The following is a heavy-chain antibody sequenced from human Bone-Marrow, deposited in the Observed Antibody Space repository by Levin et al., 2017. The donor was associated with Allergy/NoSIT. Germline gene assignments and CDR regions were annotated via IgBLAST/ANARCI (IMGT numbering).Heavy chain of an antibody. J-gene: IGHJ4*02. CDR2: VSHDGTNK. Sequence: LSLTCAASGFSFSTYAMHWVRQAPAKGLEWVAAVSHDGTNKYFPDSVKGRFTISRDNSKNTVALQMNSLTAEDTAVYYCAKSSSGYDFWGQGTLVTVSS. CDR1: GFSFSTYA. CDR3: AKSSSGYDF. D-gene: IGHD5-12*01. V-gene: IGHV3-30*18.